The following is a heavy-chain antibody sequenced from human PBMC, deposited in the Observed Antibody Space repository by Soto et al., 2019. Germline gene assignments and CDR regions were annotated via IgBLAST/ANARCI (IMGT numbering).Heavy chain of an antibody. CDR3: ARHADDFCSGSSALFDF. D-gene: IGHD3-3*01. J-gene: IGHJ1*01. CDR2: IYPGDSDT. CDR1: GYSFTRYW. V-gene: IGHV5-51*01. Sequence: AEAMQRSDKRSGYSFTRYWIGWVRQMPGKGLEWMGIIYPGDSDTRYSPSFQGQVTISADKSISTAYLQWSSLKASDTAMYYCARHADDFCSGSSALFDFRGQGTLVPVSS.